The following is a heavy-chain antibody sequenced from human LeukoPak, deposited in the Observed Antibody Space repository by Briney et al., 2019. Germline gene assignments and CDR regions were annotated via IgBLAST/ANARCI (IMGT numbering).Heavy chain of an antibody. CDR2: IISKAYGGTT. D-gene: IGHD3-10*01. CDR1: GFTFGDYA. CDR3: TRGPILLWIHNGMDV. V-gene: IGHV3-49*04. Sequence: GGSLRLSCTAYGFTFGDYAMSWVRQAPGKGLEWVGFIISKAYGGTTEYAASVKGRFTISRDDSRSIAYLQMNSLKTEDTAFYYCTRGPILLWIHNGMDVWGQGTTVTVSS. J-gene: IGHJ6*02.